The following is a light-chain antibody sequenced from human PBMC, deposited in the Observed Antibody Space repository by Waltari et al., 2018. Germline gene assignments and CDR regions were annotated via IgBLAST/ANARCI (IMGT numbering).Light chain of an antibody. CDR1: QSVLYSSNNTNY. CDR2: WAS. Sequence: DIVMTQSPDSLAVSLGERATINCKSSQSVLYSSNNTNYLAWYKQKAGQPPKLLIYWASSRESGVPDRFRGSGSGTDFALTISSLQAEDVAVYYCQQYYSSRPTFGQGTKVESK. CDR3: QQYYSSRPT. J-gene: IGKJ1*01. V-gene: IGKV4-1*01.